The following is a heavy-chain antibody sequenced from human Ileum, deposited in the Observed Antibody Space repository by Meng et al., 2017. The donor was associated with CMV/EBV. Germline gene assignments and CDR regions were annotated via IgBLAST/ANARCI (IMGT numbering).Heavy chain of an antibody. CDR2: IYYSGST. V-gene: IGHV4-61*01. CDR3: ARESGMYSSTTGWFDP. CDR1: GSVSSGSYY. J-gene: IGHJ5*02. Sequence: GSVSSGSYYWSWIRQPPGKGLEWIGYIYYSGSTNYNPSLKSRVTISVDTSKNQFSLKLGSVTAADTAVYYCARESGMYSSTTGWFDPWGQGTLVTVSS. D-gene: IGHD6-13*01.